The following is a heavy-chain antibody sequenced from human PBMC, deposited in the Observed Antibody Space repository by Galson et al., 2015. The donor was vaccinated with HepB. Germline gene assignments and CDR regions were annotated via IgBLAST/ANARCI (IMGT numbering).Heavy chain of an antibody. CDR2: ISSSSSTI. J-gene: IGHJ6*02. Sequence: SLRLSCAASGFTFSSYSMNWVRQAPGKGLERVSYISSSSSTIYYADSVKGRFTISRDNAKNSLYLQMNSLRAEDTAVYYCARASSGARSSYYYYGMDVWGQGTTVTVSS. CDR3: ARASSGARSSYYYYGMDV. CDR1: GFTFSSYS. V-gene: IGHV3-48*01. D-gene: IGHD3-10*01.